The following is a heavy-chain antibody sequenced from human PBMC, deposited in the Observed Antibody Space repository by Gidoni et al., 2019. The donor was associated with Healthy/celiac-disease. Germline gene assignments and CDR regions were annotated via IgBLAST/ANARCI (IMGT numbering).Heavy chain of an antibody. CDR3: ASPHVEIGPFDI. J-gene: IGHJ3*02. Sequence: EVQLVASGGGLVKPGGSLSLSCAASGSTFSSYSMNWVRQAPGKGLGWVSSISSSSSYIYYADSVKGRFTISRDNAKNSLYLQMNSLRAEDTAVYYCASPHVEIGPFDIWGQGTMVTVSS. CDR1: GSTFSSYS. D-gene: IGHD3-10*01. V-gene: IGHV3-21*01. CDR2: ISSSSSYI.